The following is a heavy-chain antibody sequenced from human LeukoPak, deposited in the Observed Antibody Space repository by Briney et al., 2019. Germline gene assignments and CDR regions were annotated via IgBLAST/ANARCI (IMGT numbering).Heavy chain of an antibody. CDR2: IYYSGST. D-gene: IGHD6-19*01. CDR3: ARGQWLVRYFDY. V-gene: IGHV4-39*01. Sequence: PSETLSLTCTVSGGSISSSSYYWGWIRQPPGKGLGWIGSIYYSGSTYYNPSLKSRVTISVDTSKNQFSLKLSSVTAADTAVYYCARGQWLVRYFDYWGQGTLVTVSS. CDR1: GGSISSSSYY. J-gene: IGHJ4*02.